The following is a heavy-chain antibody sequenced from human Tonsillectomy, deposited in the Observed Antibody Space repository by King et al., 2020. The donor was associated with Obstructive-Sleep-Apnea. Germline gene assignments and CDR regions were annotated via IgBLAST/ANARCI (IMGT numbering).Heavy chain of an antibody. CDR1: GFTFSSYA. J-gene: IGHJ4*02. D-gene: IGHD3-10*01. Sequence: VQLVESGGGVVQPGRSLRLSCAASGFTFSSYAMHWVRQAPGKGLEWVAVISYDGSNKYYADSVKGRFTISRDNSKNTLYLQMNSLRAEDTAVYYCARDHRVRGVIITGYFDYWGQGTLDTVSS. V-gene: IGHV3-30*04. CDR2: ISYDGSNK. CDR3: ARDHRVRGVIITGYFDY.